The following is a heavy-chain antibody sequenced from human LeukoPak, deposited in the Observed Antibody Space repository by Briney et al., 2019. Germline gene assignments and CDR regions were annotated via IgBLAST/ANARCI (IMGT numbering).Heavy chain of an antibody. D-gene: IGHD6-19*01. CDR2: INPNSGGT. Sequence: ASVTVSCTASGYTFTGYYMHWVRQAPGQGLEWMGWINPNSGGTNYAQKFQGWVTMTRDTSISTAYMELSRLRSDDTAVYYCARGTSSGWYYFDYWGQGTLDTVSS. V-gene: IGHV1-2*04. CDR3: ARGTSSGWYYFDY. J-gene: IGHJ4*02. CDR1: GYTFTGYY.